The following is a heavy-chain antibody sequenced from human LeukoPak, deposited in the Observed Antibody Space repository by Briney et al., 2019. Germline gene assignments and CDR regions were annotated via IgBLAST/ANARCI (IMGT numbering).Heavy chain of an antibody. J-gene: IGHJ4*02. D-gene: IGHD5-18*01. CDR2: IIPIFGTA. V-gene: IGHV1-69*13. Sequence: SVKVSCKASGGTFSSYAISWVRQAPGQGLEWMGGIIPIFGTANYAQKFQGRVTITADESTSTAYMELSSLRSEDTAVYYCARERYSYGLGVYFDYWGQGTLVTVSS. CDR3: ARERYSYGLGVYFDY. CDR1: GGTFSSYA.